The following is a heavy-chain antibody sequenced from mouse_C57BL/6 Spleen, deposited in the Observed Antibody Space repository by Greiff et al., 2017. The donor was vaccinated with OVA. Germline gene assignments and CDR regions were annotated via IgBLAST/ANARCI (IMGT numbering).Heavy chain of an antibody. CDR2: IDPETGGT. D-gene: IGHD1-2*01. J-gene: IGHJ3*01. V-gene: IGHV1-15*01. CDR3: TRWVVYDGFAY. CDR1: GYTFTDYE. Sequence: VKVVESGAELVRPGASVTLSCKASGYTFTDYEMHWVKQTPVHGLEWIGAIDPETGGTAYNQKFKGKAILTADKSSSTAYMELRSLTSEDSAVYYCTRWVVYDGFAYWGQGTLVTVSA.